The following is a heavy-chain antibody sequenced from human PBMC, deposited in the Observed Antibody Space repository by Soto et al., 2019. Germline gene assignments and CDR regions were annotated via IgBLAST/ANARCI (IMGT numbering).Heavy chain of an antibody. D-gene: IGHD6-13*01. V-gene: IGHV1-69*13. CDR2: IIPIFGTA. J-gene: IGHJ6*02. CDR1: GRTFSSYA. CDR3: ARGGIAAAGTPYYYYGMDV. Sequence: SVKVSCKASGRTFSSYAISWVRQAPGQGLEWMGGIIPIFGTANYAQKFQGRVTITADESTSTAYMELSSLRSEDTAVYYCARGGIAAAGTPYYYYGMDVWGQGTTVTVSS.